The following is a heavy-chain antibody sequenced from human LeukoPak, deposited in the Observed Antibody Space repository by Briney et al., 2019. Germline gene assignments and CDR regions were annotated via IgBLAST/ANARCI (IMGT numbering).Heavy chain of an antibody. CDR2: LYSGGRT. Sequence: GGSLRLSCAASGFTVSSNYMNWVRQAPGKGLEWVSVLYSGGRTYYVDSVKGRFTISRDNSKNTLYLQMNSLRAEDTAVYYCGSTSLLGSGFFDYWGQGTLVTVSS. V-gene: IGHV3-66*01. CDR3: GSTSLLGSGFFDY. J-gene: IGHJ4*02. D-gene: IGHD3-10*02. CDR1: GFTVSSNY.